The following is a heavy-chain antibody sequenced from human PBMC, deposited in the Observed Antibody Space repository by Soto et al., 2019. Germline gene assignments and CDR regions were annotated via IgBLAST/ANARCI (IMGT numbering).Heavy chain of an antibody. CDR2: ISGSGGST. CDR1: GFTFSSYA. CDR3: AKAGDFGVPAAITGGCYYGMAV. Sequence: PWGSLRLSCAASGFTFSSYAMSWFRQAPGKGLEWVSAISGSGGSTYYADSVKGRFTIPRDNSKNTLYLQMNSLRAEDTAVYYCAKAGDFGVPAAITGGCYYGMAVWGQGNIVTAFS. J-gene: IGHJ6*02. V-gene: IGHV3-23*01. D-gene: IGHD2-2*02.